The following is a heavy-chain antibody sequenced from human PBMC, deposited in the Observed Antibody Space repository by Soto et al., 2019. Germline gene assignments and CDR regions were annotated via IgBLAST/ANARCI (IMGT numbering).Heavy chain of an antibody. Sequence: GASVKVSCKASGYTFASYYMHWVRQATGQGLEWMGRINPSGGSTGYAQKFQGRVTMTRNTSTSTAYMELSSLRSEDTAVYYCAIGELRPPRGAHSWGQGTLVTSPQ. CDR3: AIGELRPPRGAHS. CDR2: INPSGGST. D-gene: IGHD1-1*01. J-gene: IGHJ5*02. CDR1: GYTFASYY. V-gene: IGHV1-46*01.